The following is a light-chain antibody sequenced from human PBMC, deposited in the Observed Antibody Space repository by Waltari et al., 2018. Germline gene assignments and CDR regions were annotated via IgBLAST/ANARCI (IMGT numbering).Light chain of an antibody. Sequence: DIVMTQSPDSLAVSLGERATINCKSSQSVLYSSNNKNYLAWYQQKPGQPPRLLIYWASTRESGVPNRFSGSGSGTDFTLTISSLQAEDVAVYYCLQYYSTPLTFGQGTKLEIK. CDR2: WAS. CDR1: QSVLYSSNNKNY. J-gene: IGKJ2*01. V-gene: IGKV4-1*01. CDR3: LQYYSTPLT.